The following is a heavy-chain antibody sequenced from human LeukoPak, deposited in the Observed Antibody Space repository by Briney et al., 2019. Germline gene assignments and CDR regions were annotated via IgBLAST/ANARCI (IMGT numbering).Heavy chain of an antibody. CDR3: ARGNRYCNDY. D-gene: IGHD2-15*01. J-gene: IGHJ4*02. V-gene: IGHV3-30-3*01. CDR1: GFTFSSYA. CDR2: ISYDGSNK. Sequence: PGRSLRLSCAASGFTFSSYAMHWVRQAPGKGLEWVAVISYDGSNKYYADSVKGRFTISRDNSKNTLYLQLNSLRAEVTAVYFCARGNRYCNDYWGQGTLVTVSS.